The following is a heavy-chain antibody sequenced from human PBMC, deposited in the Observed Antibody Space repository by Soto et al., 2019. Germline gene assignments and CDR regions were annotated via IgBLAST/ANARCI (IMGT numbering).Heavy chain of an antibody. CDR1: GDSISSDSYY. CDR3: ARQSSGYTYGGGFDY. J-gene: IGHJ4*02. Sequence: PSETLSLTCTVSGDSISSDSYYWGWIRQPPGKGLECIGSVYYSGRTYYNPSLESRVTRSVDTSKSQFSLNLRSVTAADTAVYYCARQSSGYTYGGGFDYWGQGTLVTVSS. V-gene: IGHV4-39*01. CDR2: VYYSGRT. D-gene: IGHD5-18*01.